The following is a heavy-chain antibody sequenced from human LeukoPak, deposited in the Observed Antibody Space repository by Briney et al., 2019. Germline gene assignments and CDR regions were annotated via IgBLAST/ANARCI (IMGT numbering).Heavy chain of an antibody. CDR2: IYPGDSDT. V-gene: IGHV5-51*01. D-gene: IGHD3-22*01. Sequence: AESLKISCKGSGYSFTDYWIGWVRQMPGKGLEWLGIIYPGDSDTRYSPSFQGQVTISADKSISTAYLQWSRLKAADTAMYDCARQGSPLVGYDSSGYYYALTFDYWGQGTLVTVSS. J-gene: IGHJ4*02. CDR1: GYSFTDYW. CDR3: ARQGSPLVGYDSSGYYYALTFDY.